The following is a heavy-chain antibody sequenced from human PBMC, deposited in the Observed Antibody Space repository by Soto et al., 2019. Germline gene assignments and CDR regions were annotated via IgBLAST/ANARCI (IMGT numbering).Heavy chain of an antibody. J-gene: IGHJ4*02. D-gene: IGHD2-15*01. CDR2: INHSGST. Sequence: SETLSLTCAVYGGSFSGYYWSWIRQPPGKGLEWIGEINHSGSTNYNPSLKSRVTISVDTSKNQFSLKLSSVTAADTAVYYCATLRSFVSYFDYWGQGTLVTVSS. CDR3: ATLRSFVSYFDY. V-gene: IGHV4-34*01. CDR1: GGSFSGYY.